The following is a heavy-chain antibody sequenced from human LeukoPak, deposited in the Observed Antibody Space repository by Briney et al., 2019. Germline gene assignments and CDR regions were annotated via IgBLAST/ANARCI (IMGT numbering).Heavy chain of an antibody. J-gene: IGHJ3*01. CDR3: AKDTGFLSGSSP. D-gene: IGHD1-26*01. Sequence: GGSLRLSCAASGFTFDDYAMHWVRQAPGKVLEWVSLIIGDGGSTYYADTVKGRFTISRDNSKSSLYLQMNSLRTEDTALYYCAKDTGFLSGSSPWGQGTMVTVSS. V-gene: IGHV3-43*02. CDR1: GFTFDDYA. CDR2: IIGDGGST.